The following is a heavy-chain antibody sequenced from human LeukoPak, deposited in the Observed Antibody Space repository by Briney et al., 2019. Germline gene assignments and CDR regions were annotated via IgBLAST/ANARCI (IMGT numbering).Heavy chain of an antibody. J-gene: IGHJ4*02. V-gene: IGHV3-23*01. Sequence: GGSLRLSCVVSGFTFSDYAMSWARQAPGKGLEWVSTISGSGGRSYSEDPVKGRFTISRDNSRNTLYLQMNSLRVEDTAIYYCAKGGPQFFDYWGQGTLVTVSS. CDR1: GFTFSDYA. CDR3: AKGGPQFFDY. D-gene: IGHD5-24*01. CDR2: ISGSGGRS.